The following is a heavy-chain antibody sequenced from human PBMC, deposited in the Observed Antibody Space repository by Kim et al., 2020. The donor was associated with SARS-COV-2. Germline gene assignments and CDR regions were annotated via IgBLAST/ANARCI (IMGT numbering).Heavy chain of an antibody. D-gene: IGHD4-4*01. CDR1: GFTFSTYW. CDR3: VRRGPMTVLTVTTPVFEI. CDR2: INGDGRRT. J-gene: IGHJ3*02. Sequence: GGSLRLSCVASGFTFSTYWIHWVRQAPGKGLVWVSHINGDGRRTNYADSVKGRFTISRDNAKSTLFLQMNGLRAEDTAVYYCVRRGPMTVLTVTTPVFEIWGQGTMVAVSS. V-gene: IGHV3-74*01.